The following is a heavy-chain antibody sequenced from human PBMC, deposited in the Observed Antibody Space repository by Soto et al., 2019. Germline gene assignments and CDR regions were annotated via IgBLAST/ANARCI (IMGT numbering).Heavy chain of an antibody. CDR1: GFTFSDYY. D-gene: IGHD3-22*01. CDR2: ISSSGSII. CDR3: ARDLGYYASDGYFDY. V-gene: IGHV3-11*01. J-gene: IGHJ4*02. Sequence: SGGSLRLSCAASGFTFSDYYMSWIRQAPGKGLKWVSYISSSGSIIYYADSVKGRFTISRDNAKNSLYLQLNSLRAEDTAVYYCARDLGYYASDGYFDYWGQGTVVTVSS.